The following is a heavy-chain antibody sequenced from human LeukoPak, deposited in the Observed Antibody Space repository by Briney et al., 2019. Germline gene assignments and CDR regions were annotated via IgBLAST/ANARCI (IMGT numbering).Heavy chain of an antibody. Sequence: SETLSLTCTVSGGSISSYYCSWIRQPPGKGLEWIGYIYYSGSTNSNPSLKSRVTISVDTSKNQFSLKLTSVTAADTAAYYCARVWFGEPNWFDPWGQGTLATVSS. D-gene: IGHD3-10*01. V-gene: IGHV4-59*01. CDR3: ARVWFGEPNWFDP. J-gene: IGHJ5*02. CDR1: GGSISSYY. CDR2: IYYSGST.